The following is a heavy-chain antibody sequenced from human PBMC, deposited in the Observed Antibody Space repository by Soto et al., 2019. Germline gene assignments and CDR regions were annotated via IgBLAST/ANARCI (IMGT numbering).Heavy chain of an antibody. Sequence: QVQLQESGPGLVKPSQTLSLTCTVSGGSISSGDYYWSWIRQPPGKGLEWIGYIYYSGSTYYNPSLKSRVTISVDTSKNQFSLKLSSVTAADTAVYYCARGKGWSGLYPVGYFDYWGQGTLVTVSS. CDR2: IYYSGST. J-gene: IGHJ4*02. D-gene: IGHD3-3*01. CDR1: GGSISSGDYY. V-gene: IGHV4-30-4*01. CDR3: ARGKGWSGLYPVGYFDY.